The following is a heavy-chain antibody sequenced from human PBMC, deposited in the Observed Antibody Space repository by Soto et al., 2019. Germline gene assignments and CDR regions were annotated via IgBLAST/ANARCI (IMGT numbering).Heavy chain of an antibody. V-gene: IGHV2-5*02. Sequence: QITLKESGPTLVKPTQTLTLTCTFSGFSLSTSGVGVGWIRQPPGKALEWLALIYWDDDKRYSPSLKSRLTITKDTSKNQVVLTMTNMDPVDTATYYCAHSQGYPMVRGVPNFDYWGQGTLVTVSS. CDR2: IYWDDDK. D-gene: IGHD3-10*01. J-gene: IGHJ4*02. CDR1: GFSLSTSGVG. CDR3: AHSQGYPMVRGVPNFDY.